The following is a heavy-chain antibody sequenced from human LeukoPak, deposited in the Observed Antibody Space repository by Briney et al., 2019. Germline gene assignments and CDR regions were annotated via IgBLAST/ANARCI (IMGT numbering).Heavy chain of an antibody. V-gene: IGHV3-48*01. Sequence: PGGSLRLSCAASEFAFSTYNMNWVRQAPGKGLEWVSYISTGSSTTYYVDSVKGRFTISRDNVENSLYLQMNSLRAEDTAVYYCASFSGSYPFDYWGQGTLVTVSS. D-gene: IGHD1-26*01. J-gene: IGHJ4*02. CDR2: ISTGSSTT. CDR3: ASFSGSYPFDY. CDR1: EFAFSTYN.